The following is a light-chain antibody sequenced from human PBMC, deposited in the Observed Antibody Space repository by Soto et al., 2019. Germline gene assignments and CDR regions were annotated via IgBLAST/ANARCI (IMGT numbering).Light chain of an antibody. V-gene: IGLV1-44*01. CDR3: ASWDDSLDAYV. CDR1: ASNIGSKT. J-gene: IGLJ1*01. Sequence: QSVLTQPPSASVTPGQRVSISCSGSASNIGSKTVDWYQQLPGTAPKLLIHRNFQRPSGVPARFSASTSGTSASLAITGLQSEDEADYYCASWDDSLDAYVFGTGTKLTVL. CDR2: RNF.